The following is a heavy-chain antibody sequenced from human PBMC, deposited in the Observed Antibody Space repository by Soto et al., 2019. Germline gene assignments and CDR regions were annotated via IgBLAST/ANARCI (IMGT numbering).Heavy chain of an antibody. Sequence: EVQLVASGGGLVQPGRSLRLSCADSGFTFDDYAMHWVRQAPGKGLEWVSGISWNSGSIGYADSVKGRFTISRDNAKNSLYLQMNSLRAEDTALYYCATSSEYWGQGTLVTVSS. CDR3: ATSSEY. J-gene: IGHJ4*02. V-gene: IGHV3-9*01. CDR2: ISWNSGSI. CDR1: GFTFDDYA.